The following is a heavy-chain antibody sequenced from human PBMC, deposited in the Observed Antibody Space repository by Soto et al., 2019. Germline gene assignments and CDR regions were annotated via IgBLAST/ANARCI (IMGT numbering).Heavy chain of an antibody. Sequence: QLQLQESGPGLVKPSETLSLTCTVSGGSISSSSYYWGWIRQPPGKGLEWIGSIYYSGSTYYNPSLTRRVTISVATPKNQFSLKLSSVTAADTAVYYCASFPKGDFPPDYYCMDVWGKGTTVTVSS. V-gene: IGHV4-39*01. CDR2: IYYSGST. CDR3: ASFPKGDFPPDYYCMDV. D-gene: IGHD3-16*01. J-gene: IGHJ6*03. CDR1: GGSISSSSYY.